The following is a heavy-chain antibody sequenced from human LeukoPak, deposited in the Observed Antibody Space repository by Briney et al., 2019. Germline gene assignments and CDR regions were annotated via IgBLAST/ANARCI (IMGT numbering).Heavy chain of an antibody. Sequence: GGSLRLSCAASGFTFSSYSMNWVRQAPGKGLECVSGISWNSGSIGYADSVKGRFTISRDNAKNSLYLQMNSLRAEDTALYHCARDRGTVTTYMDVWGKGTTVTVS. J-gene: IGHJ6*03. CDR2: ISWNSGSI. CDR1: GFTFSSYS. V-gene: IGHV3-20*01. CDR3: ARDRGTVTTYMDV. D-gene: IGHD4-11*01.